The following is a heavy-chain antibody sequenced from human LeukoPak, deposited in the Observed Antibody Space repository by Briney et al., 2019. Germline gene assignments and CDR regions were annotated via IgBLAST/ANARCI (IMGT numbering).Heavy chain of an antibody. CDR3: ATFYDSSGYYYGPYFDY. Sequence: ASGKVSCKVAGYTLTELSMHWGRQAPGKGLEWMGGVDPEDGETIYAQKFQGRVTMTEDTSTDTAYMELSSLRSDDTAMYYCATFYDSSGYYYGPYFDYWGQGTLVTVSS. CDR1: GYTLTELS. J-gene: IGHJ4*02. CDR2: VDPEDGET. D-gene: IGHD3-22*01. V-gene: IGHV1-24*01.